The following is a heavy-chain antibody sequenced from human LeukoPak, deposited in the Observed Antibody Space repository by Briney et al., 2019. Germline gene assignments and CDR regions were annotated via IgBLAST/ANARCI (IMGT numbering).Heavy chain of an antibody. J-gene: IGHJ4*02. D-gene: IGHD2-21*02. CDR3: ARDQRCGGDCYVFDY. CDR2: IIPIFGTA. Sequence: SVKVSRKCAGGTFSSYAICWEWPGPGPGLGWVGRIIPIFGTANYAQKFQGRVTITADKSTSTAYMELSSLRSEDTAVYYCARDQRCGGDCYVFDYWGQGTLVTVSS. CDR1: GGTFSSYA. V-gene: IGHV1-69*06.